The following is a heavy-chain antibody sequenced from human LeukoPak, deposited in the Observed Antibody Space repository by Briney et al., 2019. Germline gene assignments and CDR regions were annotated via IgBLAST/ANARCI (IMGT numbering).Heavy chain of an antibody. CDR1: GFTFSGSA. D-gene: IGHD3/OR15-3a*01. CDR2: IYSGGST. J-gene: IGHJ4*02. CDR3: AKDQADFGFWGDPRYCFDY. Sequence: GGSLKLSCAASGFTFSGSAMHWVRQAPGKGLEWVSVIYSGGSTYYADSVKGRFTISRDNSKNTLYLQMNSLRAEDTAFYYCAKDQADFGFWGDPRYCFDYWGQGTLVTVSS. V-gene: IGHV3-53*01.